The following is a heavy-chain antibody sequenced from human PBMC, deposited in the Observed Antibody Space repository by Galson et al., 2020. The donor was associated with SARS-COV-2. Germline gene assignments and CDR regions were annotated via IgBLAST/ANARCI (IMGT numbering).Heavy chain of an antibody. Sequence: GESLKISCAASGFTFSDHAMHWVRQAPGQGLEWVAQIYFDGSEKYYGDSVKGRFTISRDSSKNTVYLQMNNLRADDTAVYYCARDGQSSSGWAFDYWGQGTLLTVSS. V-gene: IGHV3-33*01. D-gene: IGHD6-19*01. CDR1: GFTFSDHA. J-gene: IGHJ4*02. CDR3: ARDGQSSSGWAFDY. CDR2: IYFDGSEK.